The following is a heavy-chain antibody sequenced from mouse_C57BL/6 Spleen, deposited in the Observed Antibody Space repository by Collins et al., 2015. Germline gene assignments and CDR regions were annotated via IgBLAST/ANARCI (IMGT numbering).Heavy chain of an antibody. Sequence: QVQLQQPGAELVMPGASVKLSCKASGYTFTSYWMHWVKQRPGQGLEWIGEIDPSDSYTNYNQKFKGKSTLTVDKSSSTAYMQLSSLTSEDSAVYYCASITTGAYWGQGTLVTVSA. CDR1: GYTFTSYW. V-gene: IGHV1-69*01. CDR2: IDPSDSYT. J-gene: IGHJ3*01. D-gene: IGHD1-1*01. CDR3: ASITTGAY.